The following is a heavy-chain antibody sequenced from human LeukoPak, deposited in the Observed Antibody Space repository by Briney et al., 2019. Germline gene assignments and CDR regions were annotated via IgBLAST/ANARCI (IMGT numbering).Heavy chain of an antibody. J-gene: IGHJ3*02. CDR2: IIPILGIA. CDR1: GGTFSSYA. Sequence: ASVKVSCKASGGTFSSYAISWVRQAPGQGLEWMGRIIPILGIANYAQKFQGRATITADKSTSTAYMELSSLRSEDTAVYYCARDRHSSSWYHFNAFDIWGQGTMVTVSS. CDR3: ARDRHSSSWYHFNAFDI. V-gene: IGHV1-69*04. D-gene: IGHD6-13*01.